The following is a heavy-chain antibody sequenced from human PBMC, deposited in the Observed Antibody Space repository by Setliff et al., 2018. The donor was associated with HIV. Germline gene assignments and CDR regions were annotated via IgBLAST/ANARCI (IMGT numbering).Heavy chain of an antibody. Sequence: ASVXVSCKASGYSFTSHSMHWVRQAPGQRLEWMGWINTGNGNTKYSQKFQDRVTITRDTSANTGYLEVTGLRFEDTAVCYCARDRVPKRGHSYREPDFDPWGQGTLVTVSS. CDR2: INTGNGNT. D-gene: IGHD3-16*02. J-gene: IGHJ5*02. CDR3: ARDRVPKRGHSYREPDFDP. V-gene: IGHV1-3*04. CDR1: GYSFTSHS.